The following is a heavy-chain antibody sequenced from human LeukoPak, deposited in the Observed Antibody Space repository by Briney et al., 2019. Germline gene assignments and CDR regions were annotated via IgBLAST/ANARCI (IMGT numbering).Heavy chain of an antibody. CDR1: GGSISSHY. D-gene: IGHD3-22*01. V-gene: IGHV4-59*11. Sequence: SETLSLTCSVSGGSISSHYWSWIPQPPGKALEWIGYIYHSGGNRYNPSLKSRVTISLDTSKNQLSLQLSSVTAADTAVYYCAKVGSYDSSGYYFSDWGQGTLVTVSS. CDR3: AKVGSYDSSGYYFSD. J-gene: IGHJ4*02. CDR2: IYHSGGN.